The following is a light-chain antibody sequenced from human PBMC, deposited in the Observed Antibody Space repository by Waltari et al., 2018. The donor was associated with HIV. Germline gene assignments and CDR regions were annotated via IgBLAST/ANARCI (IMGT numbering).Light chain of an antibody. V-gene: IGLV2-11*01. CDR2: DLS. Sequence: QSALTQPRSLSGSPGQSVTISCTGTSSDVGSYNYVSWYQHNPGKAPTLILYDLSERPPGVRYRCSGAKSGNTAFLTISGLQGEDEAYYYGCSHAGTDTVVVFGCGTKLTVL. CDR1: SSDVGSYNY. J-gene: IGLJ2*01. CDR3: CSHAGTDTVVV.